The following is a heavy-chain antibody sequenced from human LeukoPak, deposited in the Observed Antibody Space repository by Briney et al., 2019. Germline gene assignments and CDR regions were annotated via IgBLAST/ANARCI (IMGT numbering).Heavy chain of an antibody. CDR1: GFIFSNYA. CDR2: ISYDGSNE. D-gene: IGHD3-22*01. J-gene: IGHJ4*02. CDR3: ASSAGGISRGYFDY. V-gene: IGHV3-30-3*01. Sequence: HPGGSLRLSCAASGFIFSNYAMHWVRQAPGKGLEWVAAISYDGSNEYYADSVKGRFTISRDNSQNTLYLQMNTLRTEDTAVHYCASSAGGISRGYFDYWGQGTLLTVSS.